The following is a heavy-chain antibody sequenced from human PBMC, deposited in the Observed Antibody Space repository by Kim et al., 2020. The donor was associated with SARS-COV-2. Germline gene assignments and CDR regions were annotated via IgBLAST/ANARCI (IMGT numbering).Heavy chain of an antibody. CDR3: ARGRSDWTVDY. CDR1: EFTLSNYD. D-gene: IGHD2-21*02. J-gene: IGHJ4*02. CDR2: MSSDATRI. V-gene: IGHV3-48*03. Sequence: GGSLRLSCAASEFTLSNYDMKWFRQAPGKGLEWLAYMSSDATRIHYAASVEGRFTISRDSAKNSLYLQMSSLRGEDTAIYYCARGRSDWTVDYWGQGTLVTVSS.